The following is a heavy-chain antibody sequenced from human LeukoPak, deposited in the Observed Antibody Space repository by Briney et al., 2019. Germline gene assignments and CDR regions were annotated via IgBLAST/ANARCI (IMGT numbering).Heavy chain of an antibody. J-gene: IGHJ4*02. D-gene: IGHD5-18*01. CDR1: GGSISSSSYY. CDR2: IYYSGST. Sequence: SETPSLTCTVSGGSISSSSYYWGWIRQPPGKGLEWIGSIYYSGSTYYNPSLKSRVTISVDTSKNQFSLKLSSVTAADTAVYYCARDGYSYHGNYFDYWGQGTLVTVSS. CDR3: ARDGYSYHGNYFDY. V-gene: IGHV4-39*01.